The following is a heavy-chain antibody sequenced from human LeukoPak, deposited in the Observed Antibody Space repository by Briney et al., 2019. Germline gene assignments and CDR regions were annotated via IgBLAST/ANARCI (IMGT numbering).Heavy chain of an antibody. D-gene: IGHD3-22*01. Sequence: ASVKVSCKASSYTFTSYDINWVREAAGQGLEWMGWMNPNTGRTGYAQKFQGRVTMPRDASMNTAYMELTNLRSEDTAVYVCARLSKTPDSYTHGGYYCLGYCGQGTPVTVSS. V-gene: IGHV1-8*01. CDR2: MNPNTGRT. CDR1: SYTFTSYD. J-gene: IGHJ4*02. CDR3: ARLSKTPDSYTHGGYYCLGY.